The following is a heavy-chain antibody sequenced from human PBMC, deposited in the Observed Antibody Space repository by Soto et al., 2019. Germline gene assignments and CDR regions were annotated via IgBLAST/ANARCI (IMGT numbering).Heavy chain of an antibody. Sequence: QVQLVQSGAEVKKPGSSVKVSCKSSGGTFSSYAINWVRQAPGQGLEWMGEIIPIFGTANYAQKFQARVTITADESTSTAYMELSSLRSEDTAVYYCAHISVGGPARSGAFHIWGQGTMVTVSS. J-gene: IGHJ3*02. D-gene: IGHD2-2*01. CDR2: IIPIFGTA. CDR3: AHISVGGPARSGAFHI. CDR1: GGTFSSYA. V-gene: IGHV1-69*01.